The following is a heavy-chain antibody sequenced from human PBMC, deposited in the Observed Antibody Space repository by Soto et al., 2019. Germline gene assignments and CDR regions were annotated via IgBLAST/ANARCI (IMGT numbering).Heavy chain of an antibody. CDR1: GGIFTNYT. J-gene: IGHJ4*02. CDR2: IIPVLNVA. D-gene: IGHD1-26*01. V-gene: IGHV1-69*02. Sequence: QVQLEQSGAEMKRPGSSVKVSCETSGGIFTNYTFSWVRQAPGQGLEWMGWIIPVLNVANYAQKFQGRIAVTADKYTSTAFLELTDLISEDTAIYFCARAPTASSPLAYWGQGTLVTVSS. CDR3: ARAPTASSPLAY.